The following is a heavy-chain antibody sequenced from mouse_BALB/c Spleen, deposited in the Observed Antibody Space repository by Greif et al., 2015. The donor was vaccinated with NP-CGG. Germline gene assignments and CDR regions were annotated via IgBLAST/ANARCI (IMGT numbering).Heavy chain of an antibody. CDR2: IDPANGNT. CDR3: APYYYGSGYGFAY. J-gene: IGHJ3*01. V-gene: IGHV14-3*02. Sequence: VQLQQPGAELVKPGASVKLSCTASGFNIKDTYMHWVKQRPEQGLEWIGRIDPANGNTKYDPKFQGKATITADTSSNTAYLQLSSLTSEDTAVYYCAPYYYGSGYGFAYWGQGTLVTVSA. D-gene: IGHD1-1*01. CDR1: GFNIKDTY.